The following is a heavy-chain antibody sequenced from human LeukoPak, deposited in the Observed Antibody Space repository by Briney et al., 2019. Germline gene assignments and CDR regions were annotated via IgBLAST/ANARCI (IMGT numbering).Heavy chain of an antibody. CDR3: ARDLSSLAPSFDN. CDR1: GFTFSNYW. V-gene: IGHV3-7*04. CDR2: IDQDGSVE. D-gene: IGHD6-19*01. J-gene: IGHJ4*02. Sequence: GGSLRLSCAASGFTFSNYWMSWVRQAPGKGLEWVANIDQDGSVEYYVDSVKGRFTISRDNAKNSLYLQMNSLRAEDTAVYYCARDLSSLAPSFDNWGQGTLVTVSS.